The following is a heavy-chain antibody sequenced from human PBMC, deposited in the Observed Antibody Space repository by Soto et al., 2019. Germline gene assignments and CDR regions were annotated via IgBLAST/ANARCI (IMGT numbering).Heavy chain of an antibody. J-gene: IGHJ4*02. CDR3: ARHEHYYDSSVYSEFDY. V-gene: IGHV4-59*08. CDR2: IYYSGST. CDR1: CGSISSYY. Sequence: SETLSLTCTVSCGSISSYYWSWIRQPPGKGLEWIGYIYYSGSTNYNPSLKSRVTISVDTSKNQFSLKLSSVTAADTAVYYCARHEHYYDSSVYSEFDYWGQGTLVTVS. D-gene: IGHD3-22*01.